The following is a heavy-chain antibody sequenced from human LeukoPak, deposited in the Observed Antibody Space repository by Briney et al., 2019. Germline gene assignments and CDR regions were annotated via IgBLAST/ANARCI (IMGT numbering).Heavy chain of an antibody. V-gene: IGHV4-59*12. D-gene: IGHD6-13*01. CDR3: ARDRGFGQAGTDY. CDR2: IYYSGST. J-gene: IGHJ4*02. Sequence: SETLSLTCTVSGGSISSYYWSWIRQPPGKGLEWIGYIYYSGSTNYNPSLKSRVTISVDTSKNQFSLKLSSVTAADTAVYYCARDRGFGQAGTDYWGQGTLVTVSS. CDR1: GGSISSYY.